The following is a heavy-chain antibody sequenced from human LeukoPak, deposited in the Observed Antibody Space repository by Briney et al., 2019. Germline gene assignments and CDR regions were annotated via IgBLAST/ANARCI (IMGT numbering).Heavy chain of an antibody. CDR3: ARETGSSSRGNDY. CDR2: ICYSGST. V-gene: IGHV4-39*07. CDR1: GGSISSSSYY. Sequence: SETLSLTCTVSGGSISSSSYYWGWIRQPPGKGLEWIGSICYSGSTYYNPSLKSRVTISVDTSKNQFSLKLSPVTAADTAEYYCARETGSSSRGNDYWGQGTLVTVSS. J-gene: IGHJ4*02. D-gene: IGHD6-13*01.